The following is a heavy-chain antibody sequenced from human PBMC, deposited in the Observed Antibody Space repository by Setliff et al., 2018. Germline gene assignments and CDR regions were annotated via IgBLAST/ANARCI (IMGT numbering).Heavy chain of an antibody. CDR1: GYSFSTCW. J-gene: IGHJ4*02. CDR3: AKDTGYYFDY. Sequence: PGESLKISCKGSGYSFSTCWIGWVRQMPGKGLEWMGIIYPGDSITRYSPSFQGQVTISVDKSINTAYLQWSSLRGEDTAVYYCAKDTGYYFDYWGQGTLVTVSS. D-gene: IGHD5-18*01. V-gene: IGHV5-51*01. CDR2: IYPGDSIT.